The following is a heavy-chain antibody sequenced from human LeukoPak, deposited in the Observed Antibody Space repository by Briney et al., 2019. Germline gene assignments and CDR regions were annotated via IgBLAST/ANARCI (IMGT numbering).Heavy chain of an antibody. Sequence: GGSLRLSCAASGFTFSSYAMSWVRQAPGKGLEWVSAISGSGGSTYYADSVKGRFTISRDNSKNTLYLQMNSLRTEDTAVYYCAKDGPLGYSYGYNWFDPWGQGTLVTVSS. CDR1: GFTFSSYA. J-gene: IGHJ5*02. CDR3: AKDGPLGYSYGYNWFDP. CDR2: ISGSGGST. D-gene: IGHD5-18*01. V-gene: IGHV3-23*01.